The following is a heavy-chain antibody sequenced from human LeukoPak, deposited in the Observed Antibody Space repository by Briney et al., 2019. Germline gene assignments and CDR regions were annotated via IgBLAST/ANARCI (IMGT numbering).Heavy chain of an antibody. D-gene: IGHD3-3*01. Sequence: PSETLSLTCTVFAVSISSSRYYWGWIRQPPGKGLEWIGSFYYTGSTHYNPSLKSRVTISVDTSKNQFSLKLSSVTAADTSVYYCARDHDLVTYYYYYGMDVWGQGTTVTVSS. CDR2: FYYTGST. CDR3: ARDHDLVTYYYYYGMDV. CDR1: AVSISSSRYY. J-gene: IGHJ6*02. V-gene: IGHV4-39*02.